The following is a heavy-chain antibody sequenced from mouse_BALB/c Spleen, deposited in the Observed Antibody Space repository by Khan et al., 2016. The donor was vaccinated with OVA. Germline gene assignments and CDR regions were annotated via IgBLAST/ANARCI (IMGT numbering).Heavy chain of an antibody. J-gene: IGHJ2*01. CDR2: IYPGTDNT. V-gene: IGHV1-76*01. CDR1: GYIFTSYW. Sequence: QVQLKESGAELVRPGASVKLSCKTSGYIFTSYWIHWVKQRPGQGLEWIARIYPGTDNTNYSEKFKDKATLTADKSSSTAYMQLSSLKSEDSAVYFCAREEPLYYVDFWGQGTTLTVSS. CDR3: AREEPLYYVDF. D-gene: IGHD6-1*01.